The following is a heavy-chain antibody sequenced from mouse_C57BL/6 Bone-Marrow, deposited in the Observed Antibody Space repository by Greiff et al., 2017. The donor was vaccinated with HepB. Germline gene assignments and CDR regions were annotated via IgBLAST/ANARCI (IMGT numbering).Heavy chain of an antibody. J-gene: IGHJ4*01. V-gene: IGHV7-1*01. CDR1: GFTFSDFY. CDR3: AREADGRGTRYAMDY. CDR2: SRNKANDYTT. D-gene: IGHD1-1*01. Sequence: EVNLVESGGGLVQSGRSLRLSCATSGFTFSDFYMEWVRQAPGKGLEWIAASRNKANDYTTEYSASVKGRFIVSRDTSQSILYLQMNAMRAEDTASYYCAREADGRGTRYAMDYGGQGTSVTVSS.